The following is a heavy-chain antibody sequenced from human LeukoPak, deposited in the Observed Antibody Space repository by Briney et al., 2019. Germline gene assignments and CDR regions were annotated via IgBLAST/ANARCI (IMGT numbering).Heavy chain of an antibody. J-gene: IGHJ6*03. V-gene: IGHV3-23*01. Sequence: GGSLRLFCAACVHIFRRCAIIGVRQAPGKGLEWVSAISGSGDSTYYADSVKGRFTISRDNSKNTLYLQMNSLRGEDTAVYYFAKDLRGSDYYYYMDVWGKGTTVTVSS. D-gene: IGHD3-16*01. CDR2: ISGSGDST. CDR1: VHIFRRCA. CDR3: AKDLRGSDYYYYMDV.